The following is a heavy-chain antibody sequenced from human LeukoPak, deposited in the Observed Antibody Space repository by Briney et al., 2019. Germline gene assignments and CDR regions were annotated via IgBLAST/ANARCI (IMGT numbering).Heavy chain of an antibody. J-gene: IGHJ4*02. D-gene: IGHD2-8*01. CDR1: GFTFSGFW. V-gene: IGHV3-7*01. CDR2: IRQDGSNK. CDR3: ARHCSNGVCLDY. Sequence: GGSLRLSCAASGFTFSGFWMSWVRQAPAKGLEWVATIRQDGSNKYYVDSVKGRFTISRDHAKHSLYLQMNSLRAEDTAVYYCARHCSNGVCLDYWGQGTLVTVSS.